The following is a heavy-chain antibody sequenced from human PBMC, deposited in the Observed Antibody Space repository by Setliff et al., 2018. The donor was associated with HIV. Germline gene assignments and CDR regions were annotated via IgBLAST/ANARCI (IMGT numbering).Heavy chain of an antibody. CDR3: ATDRGMYYNKLDP. V-gene: IGHV4-39*07. J-gene: IGHJ5*02. CDR1: PVSISSTSYY. D-gene: IGHD3-9*01. Sequence: PSETLSLTCTVSPVSISSTSYYWVWSRQPPGKGLEWIGNIHYTGTGFYNPALRSRVTISVDTSKNQFSLKMNSVTAADAAVYYCATDRGMYYNKLDPWGQGMLVTVSS. CDR2: IHYTGTG.